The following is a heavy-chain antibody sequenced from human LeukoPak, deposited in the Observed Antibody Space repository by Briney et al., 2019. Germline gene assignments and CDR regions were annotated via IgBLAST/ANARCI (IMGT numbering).Heavy chain of an antibody. V-gene: IGHV1-2*02. J-gene: IGHJ3*02. CDR3: ARVGIAVAGTGHDAFDI. Sequence: ASVKVSCKASGYTFTGYYMDWVRQAPGQGLAWMGWINPNSGGTNYAQKFQGRVTMTRDTSISTAYMELSRLRSDDTAVYYCARVGIAVAGTGHDAFDIWGQGTMVTVSS. CDR1: GYTFTGYY. CDR2: INPNSGGT. D-gene: IGHD6-19*01.